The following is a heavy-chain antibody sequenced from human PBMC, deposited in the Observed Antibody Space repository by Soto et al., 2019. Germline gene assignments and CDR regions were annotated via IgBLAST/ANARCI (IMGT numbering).Heavy chain of an antibody. Sequence: ASVKVSCKASGYTFTSYDINWVRQATGQGLEWMGWMNPNSGNTGYAQKFQGRVTMTRNTSISEDYMELSSLRSEDTAVYYCARRGYGSGSYYKGILEYYYYMDVWGKGTTVTVSS. V-gene: IGHV1-8*01. CDR2: MNPNSGNT. CDR3: ARRGYGSGSYYKGILEYYYYMDV. D-gene: IGHD3-10*01. J-gene: IGHJ6*03. CDR1: GYTFTSYD.